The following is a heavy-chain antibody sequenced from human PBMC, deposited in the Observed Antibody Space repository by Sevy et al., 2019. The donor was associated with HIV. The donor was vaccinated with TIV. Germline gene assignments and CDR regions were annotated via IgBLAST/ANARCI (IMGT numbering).Heavy chain of an antibody. V-gene: IGHV3-7*03. CDR2: IKQDGSEK. J-gene: IGHJ4*02. CDR1: GFTFSSYW. CDR3: ARSEWLRLDYFDY. Sequence: GGSLRLSCAASGFTFSSYWMSWVRQAPGKGLEWVANIKQDGSEKYYVDSVKGGFTTSRDNAKNSLYLKRNSRRAEDTAVYYCARSEWLRLDYFDYWGQGTLVTVSS. D-gene: IGHD5-12*01.